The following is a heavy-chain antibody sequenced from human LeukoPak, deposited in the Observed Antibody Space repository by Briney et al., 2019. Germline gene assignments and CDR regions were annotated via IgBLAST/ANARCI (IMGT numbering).Heavy chain of an antibody. CDR1: GFTFSSYS. CDR2: ISSSSSYI. V-gene: IGHV3-21*01. J-gene: IGHJ5*02. CDR3: ARTLLVGKSFDP. D-gene: IGHD1-26*01. Sequence: GGSLRLSCAASGFTFSSYSMNWVRQAPGKGLEWVSSISSSSSYIYYADSVKGRFTISRGNAKNSLYLQMNSLRAEDTAVYYCARTLLVGKSFDPWGQGTLVTVSS.